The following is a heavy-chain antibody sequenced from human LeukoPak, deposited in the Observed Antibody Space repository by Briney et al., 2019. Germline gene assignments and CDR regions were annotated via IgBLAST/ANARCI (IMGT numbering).Heavy chain of an antibody. CDR1: GFTVSSNY. Sequence: PGGSLRLSCAASGFTVSSNYMSWVRQAPGKGLEWVSVIYSGGSTYYADSVKGRFTISRDNSKNTLYFQMNSLRAEDTAVYYCARDSPVTMKTFDIWGQGTMVTVSS. CDR3: ARDSPVTMKTFDI. V-gene: IGHV3-53*01. D-gene: IGHD3-22*01. CDR2: IYSGGST. J-gene: IGHJ3*02.